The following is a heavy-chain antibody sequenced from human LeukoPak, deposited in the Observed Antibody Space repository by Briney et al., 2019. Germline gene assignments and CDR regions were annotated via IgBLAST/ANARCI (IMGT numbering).Heavy chain of an antibody. CDR1: GFTFSSYS. J-gene: IGHJ5*02. CDR2: ISGSSSYI. Sequence: GGSLRLSCAASGFTFSSYSMNWVRQAPGKGLEWVSSISGSSSYIYYADSVKGRFTISRDNAKNSLYLQMNSLRAEDTAVYYCAKEFVRSAAPLFDPWGQGTLVTVSS. V-gene: IGHV3-21*01. CDR3: AKEFVRSAAPLFDP.